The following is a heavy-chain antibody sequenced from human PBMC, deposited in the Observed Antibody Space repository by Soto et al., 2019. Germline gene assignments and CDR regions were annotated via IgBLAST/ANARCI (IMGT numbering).Heavy chain of an antibody. J-gene: IGHJ4*02. D-gene: IGHD2-15*01. V-gene: IGHV4-39*01. CDR3: ARHTPAISISDH. CDR2: IYYSGST. CDR1: SGSVSGSVSSGSYY. Sequence: SETLSLTCTVSSGSVSGSVSSGSYYWTWIRQPPGKGLEWIGSIYYSGSTYYNPSLKSRVTISVDTSKNQFSLKLSSVTAADTAVYYCARHTPAISISDHWGQGTLVTVPQ.